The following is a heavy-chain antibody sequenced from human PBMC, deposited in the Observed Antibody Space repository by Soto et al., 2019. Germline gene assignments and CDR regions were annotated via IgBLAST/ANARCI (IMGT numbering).Heavy chain of an antibody. V-gene: IGHV3-21*01. D-gene: IGHD7-27*01. Sequence: GGSLRLSCAASGFTFSSYSMNWVRQAPGKGLEWVSSISSSSSYIYYADSVKGRFTISRDNAKNSLYLQMNSLRAEDTAVYYCARDPKTTGDQASCWGQGTMVTVSS. CDR1: GFTFSSYS. CDR3: ARDPKTTGDQASC. J-gene: IGHJ3*01. CDR2: ISSSSSYI.